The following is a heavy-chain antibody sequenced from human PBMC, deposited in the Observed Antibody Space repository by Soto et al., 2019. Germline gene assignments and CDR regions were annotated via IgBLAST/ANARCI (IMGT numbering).Heavy chain of an antibody. V-gene: IGHV3-48*01. D-gene: IGHD6-19*01. Sequence: LRLSCVASGFTFSNYGMNWVRQAPGKGLEWVSYIRGGSESIYYADSVKGRFTISRDNAKNSLHLQMNSLRAEDTAVYYCARDWSSVAGKASYWGQGTLVTVSS. CDR2: IRGGSESI. J-gene: IGHJ4*02. CDR3: ARDWSSVAGKASY. CDR1: GFTFSNYG.